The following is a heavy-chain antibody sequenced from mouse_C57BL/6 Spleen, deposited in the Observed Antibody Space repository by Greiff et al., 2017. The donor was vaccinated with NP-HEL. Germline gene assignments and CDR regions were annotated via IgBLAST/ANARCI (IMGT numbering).Heavy chain of an antibody. D-gene: IGHD1-1*01. Sequence: EVKLVESGGGLVQPGGSLSLSCAASGFTFTDYYMSWVRQPPGKALEWLGFIRNKANGYTTEYSASVKGRFTISRDNSQSILYLQMKALRAEDSATAYCARFPGSSYGAGYAMGCWGQGTSVTVSS. CDR3: ARFPGSSYGAGYAMGC. V-gene: IGHV7-3*01. CDR2: IRNKANGYTT. J-gene: IGHJ4*01. CDR1: GFTFTDYY.